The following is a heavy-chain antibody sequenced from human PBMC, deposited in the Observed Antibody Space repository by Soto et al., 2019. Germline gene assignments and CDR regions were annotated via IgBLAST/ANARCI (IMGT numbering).Heavy chain of an antibody. Sequence: GASVKVSCKASGYTFTSYDINWVRQATGQGLEWMGWMNPNSGNTGYAQKFQGRVTMTRNTSISTAYMELSSLRSEDTAVYYCATRRLGYCSSTSCYYWFDPWGQGTLVTVSS. J-gene: IGHJ5*02. D-gene: IGHD2-2*01. CDR3: ATRRLGYCSSTSCYYWFDP. CDR2: MNPNSGNT. V-gene: IGHV1-8*01. CDR1: GYTFTSYD.